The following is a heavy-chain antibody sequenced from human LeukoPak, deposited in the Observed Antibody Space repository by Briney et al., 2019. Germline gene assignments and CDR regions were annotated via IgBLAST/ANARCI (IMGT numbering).Heavy chain of an antibody. CDR3: AKGYSYGYSYGLDV. V-gene: IGHV3-30*18. CDR1: GFTFSSYG. J-gene: IGHJ6*02. CDR2: ISYDGSNK. Sequence: GRSLRLSCAASGFTFSSYGMHWVRQAPGKGLEWGAVISYDGSNKYYADSVKGRFTISRDNSKNKLYLQMTSLRAEDTAVYYCAKGYSYGYSYGLDVWGQGTTVTVSS. D-gene: IGHD5-18*01.